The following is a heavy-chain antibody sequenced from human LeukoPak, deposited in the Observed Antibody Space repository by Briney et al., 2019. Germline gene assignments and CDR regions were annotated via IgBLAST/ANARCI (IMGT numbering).Heavy chain of an antibody. CDR2: ISHTRTT. CDR3: ARERAFGYSGYAYYFDY. V-gene: IGHV4-38-2*02. D-gene: IGHD5-12*01. J-gene: IGHJ4*02. Sequence: SETLSLTCTVSGYPISTGYYWGWIRQPPGKGLEWIGSISHTRTTYYSPSLKSRVTISLDRSKNQFSLKLSSVTAADTAVYYCARERAFGYSGYAYYFDYWGQGTLVTVSS. CDR1: GYPISTGYY.